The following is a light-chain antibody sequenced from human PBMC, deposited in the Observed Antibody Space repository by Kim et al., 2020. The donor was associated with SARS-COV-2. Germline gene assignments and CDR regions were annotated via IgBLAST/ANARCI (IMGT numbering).Light chain of an antibody. J-gene: IGLJ7*01. Sequence: GHRFTISFAEITSNIVAHVVIWYRHFPRTAPHLLIHVRDQRPSGVPDRFSRSKSGASASRGISGLQSDDEADYYCATWDDRLNGAVFGGGTQLTVL. CDR2: VRD. CDR3: ATWDDRLNGAV. CDR1: TSNIVAHV. V-gene: IGLV1-44*01.